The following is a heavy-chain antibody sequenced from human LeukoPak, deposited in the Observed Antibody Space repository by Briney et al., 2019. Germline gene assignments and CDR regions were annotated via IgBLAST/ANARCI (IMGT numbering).Heavy chain of an antibody. V-gene: IGHV3-23*01. CDR1: GFTFSSYA. J-gene: IGHJ4*02. D-gene: IGHD6-13*01. CDR2: ISGNSGRT. Sequence: TGGSLRLSCAASGFTFSSYAMSWVRQAPGKGLEWVSSISGNSGRTYYADSVKGRFSISRDNSNNTLYLQMNSLRAEDAAVYCCAKSTSSWERVDYWGQGTLVTVSS. CDR3: AKSTSSWERVDY.